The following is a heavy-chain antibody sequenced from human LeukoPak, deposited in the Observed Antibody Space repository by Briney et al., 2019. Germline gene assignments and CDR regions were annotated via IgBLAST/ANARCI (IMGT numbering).Heavy chain of an antibody. CDR1: GFTFSSYA. Sequence: PGGSLRLSCAAPGFTFSSYAMHWVRQAPGKGLEWVAVISYDGSNKYYADSVKGRFTISRDNSKNTLYLQMNSLRAEDTAVYYCARDIAAAGTIFDYWGQGTLVTVSS. V-gene: IGHV3-30-3*01. CDR2: ISYDGSNK. CDR3: ARDIAAAGTIFDY. D-gene: IGHD6-13*01. J-gene: IGHJ4*02.